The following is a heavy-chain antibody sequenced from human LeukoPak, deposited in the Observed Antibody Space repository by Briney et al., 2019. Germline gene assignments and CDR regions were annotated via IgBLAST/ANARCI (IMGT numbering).Heavy chain of an antibody. CDR2: MNPNSGNT. V-gene: IGHV1-8*02. Sequence: ASVKVSCKASGYTFTGYYMHWVRQATGQGLEWMGWMNPNSGNTGYAQKFQGRVTMTRNTSISTAYMELSSLRSEDTAVYYCARGAPGDPYGSGKNEVDYWGQGTLVTVSS. D-gene: IGHD3-10*01. CDR1: GYTFTGYY. J-gene: IGHJ4*02. CDR3: ARGAPGDPYGSGKNEVDY.